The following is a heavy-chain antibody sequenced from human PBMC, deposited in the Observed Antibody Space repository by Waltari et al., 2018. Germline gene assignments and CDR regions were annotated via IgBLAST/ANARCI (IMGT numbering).Heavy chain of an antibody. J-gene: IGHJ4*02. D-gene: IGHD6-13*01. Sequence: EVQLVESGGGLVQPGGSLRLSCAASGFTFSTYSMNWVRQAPGKGLEWVSYITSRSSTIYYADSAKGRFTISRDNAKNSLYLQMNSLRAEDTAVYYCARVRPGAAAGTGPFDYWGQGTLVTVSS. CDR3: ARVRPGAAAGTGPFDY. CDR2: ITSRSSTI. V-gene: IGHV3-48*04. CDR1: GFTFSTYS.